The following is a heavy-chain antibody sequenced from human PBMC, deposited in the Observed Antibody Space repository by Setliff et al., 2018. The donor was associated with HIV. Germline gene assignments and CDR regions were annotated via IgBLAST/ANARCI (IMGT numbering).Heavy chain of an antibody. CDR1: GGSLSGYY. V-gene: IGHV4-34*01. CDR2: FNHGRST. Sequence: SETLSLTCAVYGGSLSGYYWSWIRQPPGKGLEWIGEFNHGRSTNNNPSLKSRVTISVLRSTDQFFLRLNSVTAADTAVYYCVRTNYYYYYMDVWGKGTTVTVSS. J-gene: IGHJ6*03. CDR3: VRTNYYYYYMDV.